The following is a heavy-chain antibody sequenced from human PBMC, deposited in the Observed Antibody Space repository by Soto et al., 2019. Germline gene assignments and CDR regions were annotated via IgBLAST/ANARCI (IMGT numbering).Heavy chain of an antibody. D-gene: IGHD4-4*01. CDR2: IYYSGTT. V-gene: IGHV4-31*03. CDR1: GGSIRSGDYY. Sequence: PSETLSLTCTVSGGSIRSGDYYWTWIRQLPGKGLEWIGYIYYSGTTYYSSSLRGRVTISVDTSQNQFSLKVSSVTAADTAVYYCARVLNAYTNPQFDYWGQGTLVTVSS. J-gene: IGHJ4*02. CDR3: ARVLNAYTNPQFDY.